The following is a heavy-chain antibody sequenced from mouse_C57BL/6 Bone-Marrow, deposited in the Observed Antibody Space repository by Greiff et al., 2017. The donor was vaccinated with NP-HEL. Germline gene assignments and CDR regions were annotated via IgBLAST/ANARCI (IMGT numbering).Heavy chain of an antibody. CDR1: GYTFTSYW. V-gene: IGHV1-59*01. J-gene: IGHJ2*01. Sequence: VQLQQPGAELVRPGTSVKLSCKASGYTFTSYWMHWVKQRPGQGLEWIGVIDPSDSYTNYNQKFKGKATLTVDTSSSTAYMQRSSLTSEDSAVYYCAKTAQARDYWGQGTTLTVSS. D-gene: IGHD3-2*02. CDR3: AKTAQARDY. CDR2: IDPSDSYT.